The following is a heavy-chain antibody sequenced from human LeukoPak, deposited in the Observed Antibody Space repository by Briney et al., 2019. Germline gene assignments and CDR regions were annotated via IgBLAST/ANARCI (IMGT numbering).Heavy chain of an antibody. CDR1: GYTFTSYA. CDR2: INAGNGNT. Sequence: GASVKVSCKASGYTFTSYAMHWVRQAPGQKLEWMGWINAGNGNTKYSQKFQGRVTITADKSTSTAYMELSSLRSEDTAVYYCARDEVVVAATPFDYWGQGTLVTVSS. J-gene: IGHJ4*02. CDR3: ARDEVVVAATPFDY. V-gene: IGHV1-3*01. D-gene: IGHD2-15*01.